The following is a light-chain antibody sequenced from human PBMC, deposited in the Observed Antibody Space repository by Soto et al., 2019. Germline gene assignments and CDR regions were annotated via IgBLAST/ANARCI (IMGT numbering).Light chain of an antibody. V-gene: IGKV1-5*03. Sequence: DIQMTQSPSTLTASVGDRVTITCRASQSISSWLAWYQQKPGKAPNVLISKASTLQSGVPSRFSGSRSATEFTLTVSSLQPDDFATYYCQQYHSYPYTFGQGTKLEIE. CDR1: QSISSW. J-gene: IGKJ2*01. CDR2: KAS. CDR3: QQYHSYPYT.